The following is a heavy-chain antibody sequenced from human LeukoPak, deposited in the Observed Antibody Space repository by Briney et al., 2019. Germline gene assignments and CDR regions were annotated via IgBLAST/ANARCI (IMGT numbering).Heavy chain of an antibody. Sequence: SETLSLTCTVSGGSISSHYWSWIRQPPGKGLEWIGYIYYSGSTNYNPSLKSRVTISVDTSKNQFSLKLSSVTAADTAVYYCARGGGSQYYGSGSLNWFDPWGQGALVTVSS. J-gene: IGHJ5*02. CDR2: IYYSGST. CDR3: ARGGGSQYYGSGSLNWFDP. D-gene: IGHD3-10*01. V-gene: IGHV4-59*11. CDR1: GGSISSHY.